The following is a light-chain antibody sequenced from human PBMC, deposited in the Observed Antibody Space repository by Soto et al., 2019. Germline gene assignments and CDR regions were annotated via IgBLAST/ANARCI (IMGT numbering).Light chain of an antibody. V-gene: IGKV3-20*01. CDR3: QQYDGSPPWT. CDR2: GAS. CDR1: QRVSTY. J-gene: IGKJ1*01. Sequence: EVVLTQSPATLSFSPGQRATVSCRASQRVSTYLAWYQQKPGQPPRLLIYGASNRATGIPDRFSGSGSGTDFTLTISRLEPEDFAVYYCQQYDGSPPWTFGLGTKV.